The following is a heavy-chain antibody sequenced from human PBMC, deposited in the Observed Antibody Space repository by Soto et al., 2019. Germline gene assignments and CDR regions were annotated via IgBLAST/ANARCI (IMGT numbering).Heavy chain of an antibody. Sequence: PSETLSLTCTVSGGSISSGDYYWSWIRQPPGKGLEWIGYIYYSGSTYYNPSLKSRVTISVDTSKNQFSLKLSSVTAADTAVYYCAREELVSRFDVYDSSAGWFDPWGQGTLVTVSS. D-gene: IGHD3-22*01. V-gene: IGHV4-30-4*01. CDR1: GGSISSGDYY. CDR2: IYYSGST. CDR3: AREELVSRFDVYDSSAGWFDP. J-gene: IGHJ5*02.